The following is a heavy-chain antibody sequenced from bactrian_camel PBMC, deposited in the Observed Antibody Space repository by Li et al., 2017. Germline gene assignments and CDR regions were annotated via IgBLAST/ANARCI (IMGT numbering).Heavy chain of an antibody. V-gene: IGHV3S53*01. Sequence: HVQLVESGGGSVQAEESLTLSCLVSGTPSEWRYNTVCAAWFRQVPGKEREAVAQVNADGRARYVDSVKGRFGIATDNTKKKLLLRMNTLRPEDTGVYYCAAKHPCPRGGSAEMEAHWYTYWGQGTQVTVSS. J-gene: IGHJ4*01. CDR3: AAKHPCPRGGSAEMEAHWYTY. CDR2: VNADGRA. D-gene: IGHD1*01. CDR1: GTPSEWRYNT.